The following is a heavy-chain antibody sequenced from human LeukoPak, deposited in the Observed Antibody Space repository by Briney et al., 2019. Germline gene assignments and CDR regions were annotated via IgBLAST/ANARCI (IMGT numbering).Heavy chain of an antibody. CDR1: GYTFTSYG. CDR3: AREVPYDTSRYYQPFDY. D-gene: IGHD3-22*01. J-gene: IGHJ4*02. CDR2: FSAYNGNT. Sequence: VASVKVCCKASGYTFTSYGITWVRQAPGQGLEWMGWFSAYNGNTNYAQKLQGRVTMTTDTSTSTAYMNLRSLRSDDTAVYYCAREVPYDTSRYYQPFDYWGQGTLVTVSS. V-gene: IGHV1-18*01.